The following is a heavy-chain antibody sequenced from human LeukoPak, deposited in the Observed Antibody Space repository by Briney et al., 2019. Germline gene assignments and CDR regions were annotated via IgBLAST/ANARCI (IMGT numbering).Heavy chain of an antibody. D-gene: IGHD2-15*01. CDR2: ISSSSSYI. CDR1: GFTFSSYS. CDR3: ARERGEYRSGGSCYRAGEFDY. V-gene: IGHV3-21*01. Sequence: GGSLRLSCAASGFTFSSYSMNWVRQAPGKGLEWVSSISSSSSYIYYADSVKGRFTISRDNAKNSLYLQMNSLRAEDTAVYYCARERGEYRSGGSCYRAGEFDYWGQGTLVTVSS. J-gene: IGHJ4*02.